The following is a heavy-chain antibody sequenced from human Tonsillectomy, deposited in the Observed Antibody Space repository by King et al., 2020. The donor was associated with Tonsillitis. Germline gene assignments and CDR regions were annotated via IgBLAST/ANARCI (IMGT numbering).Heavy chain of an antibody. V-gene: IGHV3-21*01. Sequence: VQLVESGGGLVKPGGSLRLSCAASGFTFSSYSMNWVRQAPGKGLEWVSSISSSSSYIYYADSVKGRFTISRDNAKNSLYLQMNSLRAEDTAVCYCARWVQYSSSITPGDYWGQGTLVTVSS. CDR3: ARWVQYSSSITPGDY. D-gene: IGHD6-6*01. CDR1: GFTFSSYS. CDR2: ISSSSSYI. J-gene: IGHJ4*02.